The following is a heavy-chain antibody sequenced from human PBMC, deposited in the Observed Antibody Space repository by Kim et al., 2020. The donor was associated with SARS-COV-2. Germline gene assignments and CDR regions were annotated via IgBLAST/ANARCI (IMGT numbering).Heavy chain of an antibody. V-gene: IGHV4-39*01. CDR2: IYYSGST. J-gene: IGHJ4*02. Sequence: SETLSLTCTVSGGSISSSSYYWGWIRQPPGKGLEWIGSIYYSGSTYYNPSLKSRVTISVDTSKNQFSLKLSSVTAADTAVYYCARHEWEPIVDYWGQGTLVTVSS. D-gene: IGHD1-26*01. CDR1: GGSISSSSYY. CDR3: ARHEWEPIVDY.